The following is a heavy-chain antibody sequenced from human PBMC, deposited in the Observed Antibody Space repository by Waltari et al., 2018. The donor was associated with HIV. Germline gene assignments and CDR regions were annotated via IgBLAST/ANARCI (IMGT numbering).Heavy chain of an antibody. CDR1: GFTFSSYG. D-gene: IGHD2-2*01. Sequence: QVQLVESGGGVVQPGRSLRLSCAASGFTFSSYGMHWVRQAPGKGCEWVAVISYDENNKYYADSVKGRFTISRDNSKNTLYRQMNSLRAEDTAVYYCAKTVTLTQRGYFDYWGQGTLVTVSS. V-gene: IGHV3-30*18. J-gene: IGHJ4*02. CDR3: AKTVTLTQRGYFDY. CDR2: ISYDENNK.